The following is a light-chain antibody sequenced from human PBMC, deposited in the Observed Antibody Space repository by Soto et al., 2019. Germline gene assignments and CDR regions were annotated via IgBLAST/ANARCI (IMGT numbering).Light chain of an antibody. V-gene: IGKV3-15*01. CDR2: GAS. J-gene: IGKJ1*01. CDR3: QQHNNWPPET. CDR1: QSVSSN. Sequence: EIVMTQSPATLSVSPGERATLSCRASQSVSSNLAWYQHKPGQPPRLLIYGASTRATGIPARFSGSGSGTEFTLTISSLQSEDCAVYYCQQHNNWPPETFAQGTKVEIK.